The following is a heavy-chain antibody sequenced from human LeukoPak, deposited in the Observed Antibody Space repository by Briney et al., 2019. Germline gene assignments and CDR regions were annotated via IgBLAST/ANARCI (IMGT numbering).Heavy chain of an antibody. J-gene: IGHJ6*02. V-gene: IGHV1-69*04. CDR1: GGTFSSYA. Sequence: GSSVNVSCKASGGTFSSYAISWVRQAPGQGREWMGRIIPILGIANYAQKFQGRVTITADKSTSTAYMELSSLRSEDTAVYYCARTPEGYCSSTSCQPTDYYYYYGMDVWGQGTTVTVSS. CDR3: ARTPEGYCSSTSCQPTDYYYYYGMDV. D-gene: IGHD2-2*01. CDR2: IIPILGIA.